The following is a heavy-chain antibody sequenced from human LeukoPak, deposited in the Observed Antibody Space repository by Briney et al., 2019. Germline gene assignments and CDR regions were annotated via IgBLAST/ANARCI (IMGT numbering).Heavy chain of an antibody. CDR3: ARDGEYYDSSGSYFDY. Sequence: ASVTVSCKASGYTFTGYYMHWVRQAPGQGLEWMGIVNPSSGSTSYAQKFQGRVTMTRDTSTSTFYMELRSLKSEDTAVYYCARDGEYYDSSGSYFDYWGQGTLVTVSS. V-gene: IGHV1-46*01. CDR2: VNPSSGST. J-gene: IGHJ4*02. D-gene: IGHD3-22*01. CDR1: GYTFTGYY.